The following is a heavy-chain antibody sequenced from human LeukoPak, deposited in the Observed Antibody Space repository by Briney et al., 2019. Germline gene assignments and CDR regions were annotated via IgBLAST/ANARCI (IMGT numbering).Heavy chain of an antibody. D-gene: IGHD2-2*01. V-gene: IGHV4-34*01. Sequence: SETLSLTCAVYGGSFSGYYWSWIRQPPGKGLEWIGEINHSGSTNYNPSLKSRVTISVDTSKNQFSLKLSSVTAADTAVYYCARGLPLSVIVVVVGVCFDYWGQGTLVTVSS. CDR1: GGSFSGYY. CDR3: ARGLPLSVIVVVVGVCFDY. CDR2: INHSGST. J-gene: IGHJ4*02.